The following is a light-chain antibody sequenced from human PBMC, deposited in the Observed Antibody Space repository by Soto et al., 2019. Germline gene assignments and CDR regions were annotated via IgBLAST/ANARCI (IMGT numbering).Light chain of an antibody. J-gene: IGLJ3*02. Sequence: QSVLTQPPSVSGAPGQKITISCTGSSSNIGIPYDVHWYQQLPGTAPKLLIYGNNNRPSGVPDRFSGSKSGTSASLAITGLQAEDEADYYCQSFDSSLRGWVFGGGTKLTVL. V-gene: IGLV1-40*01. CDR1: SSNIGIPYD. CDR2: GNN. CDR3: QSFDSSLRGWV.